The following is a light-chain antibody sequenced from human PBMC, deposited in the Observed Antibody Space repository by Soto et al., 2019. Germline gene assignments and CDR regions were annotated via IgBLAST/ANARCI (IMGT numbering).Light chain of an antibody. CDR3: QQYGSSPEP. Sequence: EIVLKHSAATLSVSPGERATLSCRASQSVNKHLAWYQHKPGQAPRLLIYGASSRATGIPDRFSGSGSGTDFTLTISRLEPEDFAGYYCQQYGSSPEPFGQGTKV. J-gene: IGKJ1*01. CDR1: QSVNKH. CDR2: GAS. V-gene: IGKV3-20*01.